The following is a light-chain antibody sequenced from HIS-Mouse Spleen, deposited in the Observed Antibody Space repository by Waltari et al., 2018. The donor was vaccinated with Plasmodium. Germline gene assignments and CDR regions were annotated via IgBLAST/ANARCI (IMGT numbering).Light chain of an antibody. Sequence: EIVMTQSPATLSVSPGERATLSCRASQRVSSNLAWYQQKPRQAPRLLTYGASTRATGIPSRFSGSGSGTEFTLTISSLQSEDFAVYYCQQYNNWSFTFGPGTKVDIK. CDR1: QRVSSN. J-gene: IGKJ3*01. CDR2: GAS. CDR3: QQYNNWSFT. V-gene: IGKV3-15*01.